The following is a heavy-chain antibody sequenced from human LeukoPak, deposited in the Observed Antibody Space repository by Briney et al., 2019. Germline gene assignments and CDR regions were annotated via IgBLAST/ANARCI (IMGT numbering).Heavy chain of an antibody. CDR2: FDPEDGET. CDR3: ATGYSSGWDFDY. CDR1: GGTFSSYA. D-gene: IGHD6-19*01. J-gene: IGHJ4*02. V-gene: IGHV1-24*01. Sequence: ASVKVSCKASGGTFSSYAISWVRQAPGQGLEWMGGFDPEDGETIYAQKFQGRVTMTEDTSTDTAYMELSSLRSEDTAVYYCATGYSSGWDFDYWGQGTLVTVSS.